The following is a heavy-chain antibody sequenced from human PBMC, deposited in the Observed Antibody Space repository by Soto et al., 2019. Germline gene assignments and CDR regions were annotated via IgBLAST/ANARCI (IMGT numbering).Heavy chain of an antibody. CDR2: MTRDGSTT. J-gene: IGHJ6*03. Sequence: PGGSLRLSCAASGFTFSPYWMHWVRQAPGKGLMWVSRMTRDGSTTYADSVKGRFTISRDNAKNTLYLQMNSLRVDDTAVYYCTRDRNYYYMDFWGKGTTVTVSS. CDR1: GFTFSPYW. CDR3: TRDRNYYYMDF. V-gene: IGHV3-74*01.